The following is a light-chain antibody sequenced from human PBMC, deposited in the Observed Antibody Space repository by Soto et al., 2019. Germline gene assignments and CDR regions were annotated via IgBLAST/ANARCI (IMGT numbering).Light chain of an antibody. V-gene: IGKV3-20*01. CDR1: QSVSSSY. CDR2: GES. J-gene: IGKJ2*01. CDR3: QQDGSCTSNT. Sequence: EIVLTHSPGTLSLSPGERAIVSCRASQSVSSSYLDWYQQKPGQAPRLLIYGESSRATGIPHTSSGSGSGSDSTPTISRLETKDVAVYYGQQDGSCTSNTFGQGTKLEIK.